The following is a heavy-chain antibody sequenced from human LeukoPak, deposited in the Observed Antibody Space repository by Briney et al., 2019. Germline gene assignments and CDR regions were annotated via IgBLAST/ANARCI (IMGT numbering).Heavy chain of an antibody. CDR2: ISSSSYI. V-gene: IGHV3-21*01. Sequence: GGSLRLSCAASGFTFSSYSMNWVRQAPGKGLEWVSSISSSSYIYYADSVKGRFTISRDNAKNSLYLQMNSLRAEDTAVYYCARVTTRGWSEAIDYWGQGTLVTVSS. CDR1: GFTFSSYS. D-gene: IGHD6-19*01. CDR3: ARVTTRGWSEAIDY. J-gene: IGHJ4*02.